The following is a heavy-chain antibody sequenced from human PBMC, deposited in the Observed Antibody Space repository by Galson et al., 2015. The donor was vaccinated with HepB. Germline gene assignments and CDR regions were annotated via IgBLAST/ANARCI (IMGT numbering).Heavy chain of an antibody. CDR3: TRVLRYCSGGSCYSPFDY. Sequence: SLRLSCAASGFTFGDYAMSWFRQAPGKGLEWVGFIRSKAYGGTTEYAASVKGRFTISRDDSKSIAYLQMNSLKTEDTAVYYCTRVLRYCSGGSCYSPFDYWGQGTLVTVSS. V-gene: IGHV3-49*03. J-gene: IGHJ4*02. CDR1: GFTFGDYA. CDR2: IRSKAYGGTT. D-gene: IGHD2-15*01.